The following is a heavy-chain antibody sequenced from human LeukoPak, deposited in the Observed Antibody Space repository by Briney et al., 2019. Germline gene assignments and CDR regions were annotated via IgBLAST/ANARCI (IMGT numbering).Heavy chain of an antibody. CDR2: IYYSGST. J-gene: IGHJ5*02. V-gene: IGHV4-59*01. D-gene: IGHD6-6*01. CDR3: ARSGSSIAPRAGWFDP. CDR1: GGSISSYY. Sequence: SETLSLTCTVSGGSISSYYWSWIRQPPGKGLEWIGYIYYSGSTNYNPSLKSRVTISVDTSKNQFSLKLSSVTAADTAVYYCARSGSSIAPRAGWFDPWGQGTLVTVSS.